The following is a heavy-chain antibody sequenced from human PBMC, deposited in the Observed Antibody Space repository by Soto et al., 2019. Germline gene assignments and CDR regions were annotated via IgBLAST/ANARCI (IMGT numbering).Heavy chain of an antibody. CDR1: GGSFSGYY. Sequence: QVQLQQWGAGLLKPSETLSLTCAVYGGSFSGYYWSWIRQPPGKGLEWIGEINHSGSTNYNPSLKSRVTITVESSKNKFSLKLRSVTAADTAVYYCARGRADGDYRAVIYYYYYYMDVWGKGTTVTVSS. V-gene: IGHV4-34*01. CDR3: ARGRADGDYRAVIYYYYYYMDV. J-gene: IGHJ6*03. CDR2: INHSGST. D-gene: IGHD4-17*01.